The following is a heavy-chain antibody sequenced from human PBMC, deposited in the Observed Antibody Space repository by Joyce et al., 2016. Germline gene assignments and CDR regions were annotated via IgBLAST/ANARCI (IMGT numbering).Heavy chain of an antibody. V-gene: IGHV1-8*01. CDR1: GYTFTNFD. CDR3: ARNKYGTGDFDF. J-gene: IGHJ4*02. Sequence: QVQLVQSGAEVKKPGALVKVSCKASGYTFTNFDINWVRQDPGQGLEWLGWMTPNSGNTGYAQNFQGRVTMTRDTSISTAYMELSSLRSEDTAVYFCARNKYGTGDFDFWGQGTPVTISS. CDR2: MTPNSGNT. D-gene: IGHD7-27*01.